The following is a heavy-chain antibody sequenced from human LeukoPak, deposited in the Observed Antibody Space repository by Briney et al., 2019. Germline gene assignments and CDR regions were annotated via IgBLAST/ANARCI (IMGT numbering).Heavy chain of an antibody. J-gene: IGHJ4*02. V-gene: IGHV3-23*01. D-gene: IGHD1-14*01. CDR3: ARRTADYYFDY. CDR1: GFNFRRYA. Sequence: TGGSLRLSCAASGFNFRRYAMTWVRQAPGKGLEWVSGINGGGSTTYYADSVKGRFTISRDSSNNTLNLQMNSLRAEDTAIYYCARRTADYYFDYWGQGTLVTVSS. CDR2: INGGGSTT.